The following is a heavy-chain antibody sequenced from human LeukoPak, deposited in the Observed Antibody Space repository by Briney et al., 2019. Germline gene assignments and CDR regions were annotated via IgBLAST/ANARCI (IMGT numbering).Heavy chain of an antibody. Sequence: PGGSLRLSCAASVFPFSTYAMSWVREAPGKGLVGVSATSGSGGSTYYADSVKGRFTISRDNSNNTLYLQMTSLRAEDTAVYYCAKDRGYYDTRGAFDIWGQGTMVTVSS. CDR1: VFPFSTYA. CDR2: TSGSGGST. J-gene: IGHJ3*02. V-gene: IGHV3-23*01. D-gene: IGHD3-22*01. CDR3: AKDRGYYDTRGAFDI.